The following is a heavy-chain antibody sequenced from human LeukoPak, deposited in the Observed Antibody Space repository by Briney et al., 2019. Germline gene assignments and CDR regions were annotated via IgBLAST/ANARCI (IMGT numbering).Heavy chain of an antibody. CDR1: GFTFSSYA. CDR3: AKGRHYYDSSGYYLDY. CDR2: ISGSGGST. D-gene: IGHD3-22*01. Sequence: HPGGSLRLSCAASGFTFSSYAMSWVRQAPGKGLEWVSAISGSGGSTYYADSVKGRFTISRDNSKNTLYLQMNSLRAEDTAVYYCAKGRHYYDSSGYYLDYWGQGTLVTVSS. J-gene: IGHJ4*02. V-gene: IGHV3-23*01.